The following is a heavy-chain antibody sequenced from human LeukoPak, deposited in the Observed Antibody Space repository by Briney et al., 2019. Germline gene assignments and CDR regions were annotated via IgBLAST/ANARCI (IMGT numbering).Heavy chain of an antibody. D-gene: IGHD5-18*01. CDR2: ISGSGLST. J-gene: IGHJ4*02. Sequence: GGSLRLSCARSVFTFRDYAMTWVRQAPGKGLEWVSGISGSGLSTYYTDSVKGRFTISRDNSKNTLYMQMNSLRAEDTALYYCANQYSYGLFDSWGQGTLVTVSS. CDR1: VFTFRDYA. V-gene: IGHV3-23*01. CDR3: ANQYSYGLFDS.